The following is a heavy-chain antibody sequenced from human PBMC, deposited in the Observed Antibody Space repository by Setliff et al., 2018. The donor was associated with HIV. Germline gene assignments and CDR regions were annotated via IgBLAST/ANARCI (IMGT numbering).Heavy chain of an antibody. J-gene: IGHJ3*02. CDR1: GYTSTSYD. CDR3: ARDVDYTDAFDI. D-gene: IGHD4-4*01. V-gene: IGHV1-18*01. Sequence: GASVKVSCKASGYTSTSYDINWVRQATGQGLEWMGWISAYNGNTNYAQKLQGRVTMTTDTSTSTAYMELRSLRSDDTAVYYCARDVDYTDAFDIWGQGTMVTVSS. CDR2: ISAYNGNT.